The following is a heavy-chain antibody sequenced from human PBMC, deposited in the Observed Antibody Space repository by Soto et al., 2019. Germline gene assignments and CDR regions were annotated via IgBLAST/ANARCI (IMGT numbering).Heavy chain of an antibody. CDR3: ARGKSSGPLYYFDT. J-gene: IGHJ4*02. CDR1: NGSFSDYF. D-gene: IGHD6-19*01. CDR2: IKESGFA. V-gene: IGHV4-34*01. Sequence: SETLSLTCGVYNGSFSDYFWNWIRQPPGKGLEWIGEIKESGFATYNPSLKRRVTMSVDTANNQYSLKVTSVTAADTAVYYCARGKSSGPLYYFDTWGQGTLVTVSS.